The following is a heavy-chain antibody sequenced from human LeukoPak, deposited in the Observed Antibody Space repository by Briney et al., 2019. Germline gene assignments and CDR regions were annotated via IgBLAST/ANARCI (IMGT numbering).Heavy chain of an antibody. D-gene: IGHD2-21*02. CDR3: ASFPQAYCGGDCYSGNDDAFDI. CDR1: GFSFSSNG. J-gene: IGHJ3*02. Sequence: GGSLRLSCAASGFSFSSNGMHWVRQAPGKGLEWLAVIWYDGSNKYYADSVKGRFTISRDNSKNTLYLQMNSLRDEDTAVYYCASFPQAYCGGDCYSGNDDAFDIWGQGTMVTVSS. V-gene: IGHV3-33*01. CDR2: IWYDGSNK.